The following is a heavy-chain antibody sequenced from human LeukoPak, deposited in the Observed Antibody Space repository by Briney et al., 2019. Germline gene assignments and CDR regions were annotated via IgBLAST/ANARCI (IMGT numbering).Heavy chain of an antibody. V-gene: IGHV3-30-3*01. CDR3: ARVSVGALDY. Sequence: GGSLRLSCVASGFTFGKYWMSWVRQAPGKGLEWVAVISYDGSNKYYADSVKGRFTISGDNSKNTLYLQMNSLRAEDTAVYYCARVSVGALDYWGQGTLVTVSS. D-gene: IGHD1-26*01. J-gene: IGHJ4*02. CDR2: ISYDGSNK. CDR1: GFTFGKYW.